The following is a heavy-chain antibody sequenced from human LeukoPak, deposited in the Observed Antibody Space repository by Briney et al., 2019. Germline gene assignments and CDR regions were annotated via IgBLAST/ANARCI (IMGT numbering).Heavy chain of an antibody. CDR1: GYTFTSYA. J-gene: IGHJ6*02. CDR3: ARDKVYCSSTSCYQDYDGMDV. V-gene: IGHV7-4-1*02. CDR2: INTNTGNP. D-gene: IGHD2-2*01. Sequence: ASVKVSCKASGYTFTSYAMNWVRQAPGQGLEWMGWINTNTGNPTYAQGFTGRFVFSLDTSVSTAYLQISSLKAEDTAVYYCARDKVYCSSTSCYQDYDGMDVWVQGTTGTV.